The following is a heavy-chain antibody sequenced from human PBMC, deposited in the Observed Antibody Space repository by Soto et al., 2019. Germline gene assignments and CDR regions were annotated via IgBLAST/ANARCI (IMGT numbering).Heavy chain of an antibody. CDR3: ARDQTITMVRGVIYGMDV. J-gene: IGHJ6*02. CDR1: GGSISSGDYY. CDR2: IYYSGST. Sequence: QVQLQESGPGLVKPSQTLSLTCTVSGGSISSGDYYWSWIRQPPGKGLEWIGYIYYSGSTYYNPSLKRRVTISVDTSKNQFSLKLSSVTAADTAGYYCARDQTITMVRGVIYGMDVWGQGTTVTVSS. D-gene: IGHD3-10*01. V-gene: IGHV4-30-4*01.